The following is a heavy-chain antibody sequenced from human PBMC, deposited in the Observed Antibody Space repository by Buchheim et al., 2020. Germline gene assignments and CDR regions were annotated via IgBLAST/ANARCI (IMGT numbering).Heavy chain of an antibody. J-gene: IGHJ4*02. CDR2: ISSSGSTI. V-gene: IGHV3-11*01. CDR1: GFTFSDYY. CDR3: ASISCTNGVCYTVGDGSYFDY. Sequence: QVQLVESGGGLVKPGGSLRLSCAASGFTFSDYYMSWIRQAPGKGLEWVSYISSSGSTIYYADSVKGRFTISRENAKNSLYLQMNSLRAEDTAVYYCASISCTNGVCYTVGDGSYFDYWGQGTL. D-gene: IGHD2-8*01.